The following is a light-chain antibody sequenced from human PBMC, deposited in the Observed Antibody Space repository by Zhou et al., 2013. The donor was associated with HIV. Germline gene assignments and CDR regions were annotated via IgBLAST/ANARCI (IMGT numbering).Light chain of an antibody. J-gene: IGKJ3*01. CDR1: QGISTY. Sequence: IRMTQSPSSLSASTGDRVTITCRASQGISTYLAWYQQKPGKAPKLLIYSASRLQSGVASRFSGSGSGTDFTLTISSLQPEDIATYFCQEAKSFPVTLGPGTKVDIK. V-gene: IGKV1D-12*01. CDR2: SAS. CDR3: QEAKSFPVT.